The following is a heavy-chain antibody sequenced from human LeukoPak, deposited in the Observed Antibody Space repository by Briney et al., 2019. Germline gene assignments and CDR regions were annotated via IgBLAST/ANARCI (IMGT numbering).Heavy chain of an antibody. CDR3: ARDLSGVTGYTYGRGIDY. J-gene: IGHJ4*02. V-gene: IGHV3-7*01. CDR1: GFTLSSYA. Sequence: GGSLRLSCAASGFTLSSYAMSWVRQAPGKGLEWVANIKKDGSEKYYVDSVKGRLTISRDNAKTSLYLQMNSLRAEDTAVYYCARDLSGVTGYTYGRGIDYWGQGTLVTVSS. CDR2: IKKDGSEK. D-gene: IGHD5-18*01.